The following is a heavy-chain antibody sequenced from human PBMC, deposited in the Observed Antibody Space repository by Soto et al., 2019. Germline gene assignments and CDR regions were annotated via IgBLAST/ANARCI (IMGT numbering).Heavy chain of an antibody. CDR2: ISSSSSYI. V-gene: IGHV3-21*01. Sequence: PGGSLRLSCAASGFTFSSYSMNWVRQAPGKGLEWVSSISSSSSYIYYADSVKGRFTISRDNAKNSLYLQMNSLRAEDTAVYYCAKRNYYDSSGYESSFAYWGQGTLVTVSS. D-gene: IGHD3-22*01. CDR3: AKRNYYDSSGYESSFAY. J-gene: IGHJ4*02. CDR1: GFTFSSYS.